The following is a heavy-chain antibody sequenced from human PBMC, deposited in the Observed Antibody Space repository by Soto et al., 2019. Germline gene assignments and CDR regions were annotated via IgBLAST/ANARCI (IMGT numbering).Heavy chain of an antibody. CDR2: INGDGSST. D-gene: IGHD1-20*01. Sequence: EVQLVESGGGLVQPGGSLRLSCAASGFTFSSYWMHWVRQAPGKRLVWVSRINGDGSSTSYADSVKGRFTISRDNAKNTLYLQMNRLRAEDTAVYYCAKVLYSWNGVLDHWGQGTLVTVSS. CDR1: GFTFSSYW. V-gene: IGHV3-74*01. J-gene: IGHJ4*02. CDR3: AKVLYSWNGVLDH.